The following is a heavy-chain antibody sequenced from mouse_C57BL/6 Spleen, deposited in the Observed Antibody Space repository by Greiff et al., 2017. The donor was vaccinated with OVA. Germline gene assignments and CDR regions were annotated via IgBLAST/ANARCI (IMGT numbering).Heavy chain of an antibody. CDR2: IWWDDDK. CDR1: GFSLSTFGMG. CDR3: ARYYNGSSDDWCFDV. D-gene: IGHD1-1*01. Sequence: QVTLKESGPGILQPSQTLSLSCSFSGFSLSTFGMGVGWIRQPSGMGLEWLAHIWWDDDKSYNPALKSRLTLSKDTSKNQVFHKIANVDTADTATYYCARYYNGSSDDWCFDVWGTGTTVTVSS. J-gene: IGHJ1*03. V-gene: IGHV8-8*01.